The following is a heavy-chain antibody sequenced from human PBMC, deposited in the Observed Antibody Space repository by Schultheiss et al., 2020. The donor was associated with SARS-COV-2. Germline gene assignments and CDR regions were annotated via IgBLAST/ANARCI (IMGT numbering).Heavy chain of an antibody. CDR1: GYTFTSYD. CDR3: ARDQGIEYPSTDIVVVVAASDAFDI. J-gene: IGHJ3*02. Sequence: ASVKVSCKASGYTFTSYDINWVRQATGQGLEWMGWMNPNSGNTGYAQKFQGRVTMTRNTSISTAYMELNSLRAEDTAVYYCARDQGIEYPSTDIVVVVAASDAFDIWGQGTMVTVSS. CDR2: MNPNSGNT. D-gene: IGHD2-15*01. V-gene: IGHV1-8*01.